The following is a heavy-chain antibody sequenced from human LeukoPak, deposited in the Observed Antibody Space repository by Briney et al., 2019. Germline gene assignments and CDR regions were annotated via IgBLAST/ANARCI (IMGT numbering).Heavy chain of an antibody. CDR3: ARDRASYSSSWYTLSTVYYYYGMDV. Sequence: PAGGSLRLSCAASGFTFSSYAMSWVRQAPGKGLEWVSAISGSGGSTYYADSVKGRFTISRDNSKNTLYLQMNSLRAEDTAVYYCARDRASYSSSWYTLSTVYYYYGMDVWGQGTTVTVSS. D-gene: IGHD6-13*01. J-gene: IGHJ6*02. CDR1: GFTFSSYA. V-gene: IGHV3-23*01. CDR2: ISGSGGST.